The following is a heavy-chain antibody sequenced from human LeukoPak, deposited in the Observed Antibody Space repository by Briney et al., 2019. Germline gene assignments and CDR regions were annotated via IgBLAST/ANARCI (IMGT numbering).Heavy chain of an antibody. V-gene: IGHV3-23*01. CDR1: GFTFSSYG. CDR2: ISGSGGST. J-gene: IGHJ6*03. CDR3: AKRGVEWELLLYYYYYYMDV. D-gene: IGHD1-26*01. Sequence: GSLRLSCAASGFTFSSYGMSWVRQAPGKGLEWVSAISGSGGSTYYADSVKGRFTISRDNSKNTLYLQMNSLRAEDTAVYYCAKRGVEWELLLYYYYYYMDVWGKGTTVTISS.